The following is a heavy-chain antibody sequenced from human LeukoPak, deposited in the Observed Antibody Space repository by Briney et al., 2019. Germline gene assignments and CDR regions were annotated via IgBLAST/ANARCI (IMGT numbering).Heavy chain of an antibody. J-gene: IGHJ3*02. CDR2: IYYSGST. CDR3: ARKLSPLGDSSGYYLDAFDI. V-gene: IGHV4-59*01. D-gene: IGHD3-22*01. CDR1: GGSISSYY. Sequence: SETLSLTCTVSGGSISSYYWSWIRQPPGKGLEWIGYIYYSGSTNYNPSLKSRVTISVDTSKNQFSLKLSSVTAADTAVYYCARKLSPLGDSSGYYLDAFDIWGQGTMVTVSS.